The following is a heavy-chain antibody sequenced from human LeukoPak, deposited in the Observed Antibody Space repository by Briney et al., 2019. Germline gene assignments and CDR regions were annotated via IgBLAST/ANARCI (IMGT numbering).Heavy chain of an antibody. V-gene: IGHV3-9*01. CDR1: GFTFDDYA. CDR2: ISWDSGSI. Sequence: GGSLRLSCAASGFTFDDYAMHWVRRAPGKGLEWVSGISWDSGSIAYADSVKGRFTISRDNAKNSLYLQMNSLKTEDTAVYHCSTQGYTGKLDYWGQGTLVTVSS. D-gene: IGHD5-24*01. CDR3: STQGYTGKLDY. J-gene: IGHJ4*02.